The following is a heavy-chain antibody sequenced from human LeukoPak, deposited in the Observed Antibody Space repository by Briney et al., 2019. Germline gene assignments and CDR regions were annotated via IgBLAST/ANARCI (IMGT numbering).Heavy chain of an antibody. J-gene: IGHJ6*02. CDR2: IIPIFGTA. Sequence: VKVSCKASGGTFSSYAISWVRQAPGQGLEWMGGIIPIFGTANYAQKFQGRVTITADESTSTAYMEMSSLRSEDTAVYYCARDGEYGDFWSGYYRDYYYGMDVWGQGTTVTVSS. D-gene: IGHD3-3*01. CDR1: GGTFSSYA. CDR3: ARDGEYGDFWSGYYRDYYYGMDV. V-gene: IGHV1-69*13.